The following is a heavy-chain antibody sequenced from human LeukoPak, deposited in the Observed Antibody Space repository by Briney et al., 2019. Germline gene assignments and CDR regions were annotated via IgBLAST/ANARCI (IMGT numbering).Heavy chain of an antibody. CDR3: ARHYGSTRRFDY. CDR2: ISGDSRYI. Sequence: GGSLRLSCAASGFTFSSYSMSWVRQAPGKGPEWVSAISGDSRYIYYADSVKGRFTISRDNAKNSLYLQMDSLRAEDTAVYYCARHYGSTRRFDYWGQGTLVTVSS. V-gene: IGHV3-21*01. D-gene: IGHD3-10*01. J-gene: IGHJ4*02. CDR1: GFTFSSYS.